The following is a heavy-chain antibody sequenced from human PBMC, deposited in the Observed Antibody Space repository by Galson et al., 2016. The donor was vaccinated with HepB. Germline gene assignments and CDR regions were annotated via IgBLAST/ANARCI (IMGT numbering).Heavy chain of an antibody. V-gene: IGHV1-69*13. CDR3: ARLILIARSGESGDY. CDR2: IRPLHRTP. Sequence: SVKVSCKAYGGTFSDYAINWVRPAPGQGLEWMGVIRPLHRTPTYAQRFQGRLAITADDSTNTANMERNSLRSEDTALYYCARLILIARSGESGDYWGQGTLVTVSS. J-gene: IGHJ4*02. CDR1: GGTFSDYA. D-gene: IGHD2-15*01.